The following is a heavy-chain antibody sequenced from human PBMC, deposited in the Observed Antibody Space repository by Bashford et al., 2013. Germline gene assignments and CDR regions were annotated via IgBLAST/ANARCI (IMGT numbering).Heavy chain of an antibody. D-gene: IGHD6-6*01. V-gene: IGHV3-72*01. J-gene: IGHJ3*02. Sequence: VRQAPGKGLEWVGRSRNKRKSYTTEYVASVKGRFTISRDDSKNSLYLQMNSLKTEDTAVYYCARDSSIADESAFDIWGQGTMVTVSS. CDR2: SRNKRKSYTT. CDR3: ARDSSIADESAFDI.